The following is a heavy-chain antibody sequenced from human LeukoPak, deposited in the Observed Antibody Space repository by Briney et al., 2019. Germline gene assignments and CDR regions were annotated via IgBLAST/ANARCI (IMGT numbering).Heavy chain of an antibody. CDR2: SDWDDEK. Sequence: SGPTLVHPTPPRTLTCTFSGVSGSTSGRCVSWIRQPPVKALEWLALSDWDDEKYYNTSLKTRLTTSKNTSKNHVVLTMTNMDPVDTATYYCARTQLGGSLPDYWGQGTLVTVSS. CDR3: ARTQLGGSLPDY. D-gene: IGHD2-15*01. CDR1: GVSGSTSGRC. V-gene: IGHV2-70*01. J-gene: IGHJ4*02.